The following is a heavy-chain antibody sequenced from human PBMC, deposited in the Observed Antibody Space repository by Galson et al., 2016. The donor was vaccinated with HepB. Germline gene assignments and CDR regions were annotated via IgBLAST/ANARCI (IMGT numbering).Heavy chain of an antibody. CDR1: GSRITHYA. D-gene: IGHD6-19*01. J-gene: IGHJ1*01. CDR2: IIPILPSP. CDR3: ARHGSGWYFPRQWDFQH. V-gene: IGHV1-69*13. Sequence: SVKVSCKASGSRITHYAFSWVRQAPSQGLEWMGTIIPILPSPNYAPNFEGRVTITADESTNTVHMELSSLTAEDTAIYYCARHGSGWYFPRQWDFQHWGQGTLVTVSA.